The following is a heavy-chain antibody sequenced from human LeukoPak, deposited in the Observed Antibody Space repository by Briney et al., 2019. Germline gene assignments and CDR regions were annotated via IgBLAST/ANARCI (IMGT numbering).Heavy chain of an antibody. CDR1: GFTFRNYG. Sequence: GGSLRLSCVASGFTFRNYGMHWVRQAPGKGLDWVAFIRDDGSNTYYANSVKGRFTISRDNSKNTLYLQMNSLRAEDTAVYYCARYSSGSSDWFDPWGQGTLVTVSS. J-gene: IGHJ5*02. CDR2: IRDDGSNT. CDR3: ARYSSGSSDWFDP. V-gene: IGHV3-30*02. D-gene: IGHD6-19*01.